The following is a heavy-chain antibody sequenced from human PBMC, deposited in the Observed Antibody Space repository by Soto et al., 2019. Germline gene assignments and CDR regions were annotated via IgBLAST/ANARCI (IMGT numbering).Heavy chain of an antibody. D-gene: IGHD6-13*01. Sequence: QVQLVESGGGVVQPGRSPRLSCAASGFTFSSYAMHWVRQAPGKGLEWVAVISYDGSNKYYADSVKGRFTISRDNSKNTLYLQMNSLRAEDTAVYYCAIIAAVPFDPWGQGTLVTVSS. J-gene: IGHJ5*02. CDR3: AIIAAVPFDP. CDR1: GFTFSSYA. V-gene: IGHV3-30-3*01. CDR2: ISYDGSNK.